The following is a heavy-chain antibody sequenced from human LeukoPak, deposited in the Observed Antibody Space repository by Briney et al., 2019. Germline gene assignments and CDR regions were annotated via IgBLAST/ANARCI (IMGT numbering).Heavy chain of an antibody. Sequence: SETLSLTCAVYGGSFSGHYWSWIRQPPGKGLEWIGEINHSGSTNYNPSLKSRVTISVDTSKNQFSLKLSSVTAADTAVYYCARAIAVAGLLYYFDYWGQGTLVTVSS. CDR1: GGSFSGHY. J-gene: IGHJ4*02. V-gene: IGHV4-34*01. CDR2: INHSGST. CDR3: ARAIAVAGLLYYFDY. D-gene: IGHD6-19*01.